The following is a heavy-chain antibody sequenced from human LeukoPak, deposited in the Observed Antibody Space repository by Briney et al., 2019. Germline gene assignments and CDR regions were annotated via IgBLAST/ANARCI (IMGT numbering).Heavy chain of an antibody. CDR3: ATYFYGSGSKGVRCFHH. Sequence: ASVKLSYKPSGYTFTSYVISCVRQAAGQGREGTGWINAYNCNTKYAQKLQGRITMTTDTSTSTAYMELRSLKSDATAVYYCATYFYGSGSKGVRCFHHWGQGTVVIVSS. CDR1: GYTFTSYV. CDR2: INAYNCNT. D-gene: IGHD3-10*01. J-gene: IGHJ1*01. V-gene: IGHV1-18*04.